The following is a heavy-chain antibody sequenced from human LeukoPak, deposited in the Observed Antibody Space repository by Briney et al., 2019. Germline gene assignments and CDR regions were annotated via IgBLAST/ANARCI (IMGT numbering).Heavy chain of an antibody. V-gene: IGHV3-21*01. Sequence: GGSLRLSCAASGFTFSSYNMKWVRQAPGKGLEWVSSISSTSNYIYYADSVKGRFTISRDNAKNSLYLQMNSLSAEDTAVYYCARDLTGVATLGYWGQGTLVTVSS. CDR3: ARDLTGVATLGY. D-gene: IGHD5-12*01. J-gene: IGHJ4*02. CDR2: ISSTSNYI. CDR1: GFTFSSYN.